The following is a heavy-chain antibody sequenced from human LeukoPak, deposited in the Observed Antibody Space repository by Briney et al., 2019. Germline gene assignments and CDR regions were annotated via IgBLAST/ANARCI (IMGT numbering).Heavy chain of an antibody. D-gene: IGHD5-18*01. CDR3: ASGSYGQFDS. CDR2: INRGSSTI. Sequence: GGSLRLSCAGTGFAFRSNAMNWVRQAPGKGLEWVSSINRGSSTIHYADSVKGRFTISRDNAENSLFLQMNSLRDDDTAVYYCASGSYGQFDSWGQGTLVTVSS. V-gene: IGHV3-48*02. CDR1: GFAFRSNA. J-gene: IGHJ4*02.